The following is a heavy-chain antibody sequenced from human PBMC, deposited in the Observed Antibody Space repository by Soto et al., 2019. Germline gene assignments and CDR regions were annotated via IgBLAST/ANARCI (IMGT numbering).Heavy chain of an antibody. D-gene: IGHD2-2*01. Sequence: ASVKVSCKASGYTFTSYAMHWVRQAPGQRLEWMGWINAGNGNTKYSQKFQGRVTITRDTSASTAYMELSSLRSEDTAVYYCARTVQPATISWIDPWGQGPLVTVSS. CDR1: GYTFTSYA. CDR2: INAGNGNT. J-gene: IGHJ5*02. CDR3: ARTVQPATISWIDP. V-gene: IGHV1-3*01.